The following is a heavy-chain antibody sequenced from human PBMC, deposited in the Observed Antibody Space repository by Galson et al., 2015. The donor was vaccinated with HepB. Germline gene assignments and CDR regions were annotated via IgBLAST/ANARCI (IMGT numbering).Heavy chain of an antibody. J-gene: IGHJ6*02. Sequence: SVKVSCKASGYTFTSYAMHWVRQAPGQRLEWMGWINAGNGNTKYSLEFQGRVTITRDTSASTAYMELSSLRSEDTAVYYCARGNYVLMVGYGMDVWGQGTTVTVSS. V-gene: IGHV1-3*01. CDR2: INAGNGNT. D-gene: IGHD2-8*01. CDR1: GYTFTSYA. CDR3: ARGNYVLMVGYGMDV.